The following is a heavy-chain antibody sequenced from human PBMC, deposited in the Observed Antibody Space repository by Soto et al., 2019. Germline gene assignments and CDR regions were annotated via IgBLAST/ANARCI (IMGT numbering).Heavy chain of an antibody. V-gene: IGHV1-2*04. CDR1: GYTFTGYY. Sequence: ASVKVSCKASGYTFTGYYMHWVRQAPGQGLEWMGWINPNSGGTNYAQKFQGWVTMTRDTSISTAYMELSRLRSDDTAVYYCARYCSGGSCHSGGMDVWGQGTTVTVSS. CDR2: INPNSGGT. CDR3: ARYCSGGSCHSGGMDV. J-gene: IGHJ6*02. D-gene: IGHD2-15*01.